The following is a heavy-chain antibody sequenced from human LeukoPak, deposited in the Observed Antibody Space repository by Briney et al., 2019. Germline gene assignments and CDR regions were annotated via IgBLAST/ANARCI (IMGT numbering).Heavy chain of an antibody. V-gene: IGHV4-59*01. CDR1: GGSISSYY. Sequence: SETLSLTCTVSGGSISSYYWSWIRQPPGKGLEWIGYIYYSGSTNYNPSLKSRVTISVDTSKNQFPLKLSSVTAADTAVYYCARDQPWFDPWGQGTLVTVSS. CDR3: ARDQPWFDP. J-gene: IGHJ5*02. CDR2: IYYSGST.